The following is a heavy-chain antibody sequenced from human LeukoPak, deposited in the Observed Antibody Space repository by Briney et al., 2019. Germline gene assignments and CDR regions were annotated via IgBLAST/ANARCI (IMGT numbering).Heavy chain of an antibody. CDR3: AGSGRPRWPSDAFDI. CDR2: ISYSGST. V-gene: IGHV4-59*03. CDR1: GGSFSSYY. D-gene: IGHD3-10*01. Sequence: SETLSLTCTVSGGSFSSYYWSWIRQPPGKGLEWIGYISYSGSTNYNPSLKSRVTISVDTSKNQFSLKLSSVTAADTAVYYCAGSGRPRWPSDAFDIWGQGTMVTVSS. J-gene: IGHJ3*02.